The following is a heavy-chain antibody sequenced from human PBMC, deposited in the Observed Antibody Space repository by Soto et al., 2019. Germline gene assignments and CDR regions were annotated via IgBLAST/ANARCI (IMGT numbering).Heavy chain of an antibody. CDR2: INPATGAA. CDR3: ARGGGVGVAGSAAFDM. D-gene: IGHD3-3*01. J-gene: IGHJ3*02. Sequence: QLHLVQSGAVVKKPGASVTVSCSASGYPVTAYYMHWVRQAPGRGLELMGGINPATGAAKYTQTFQARVTMTRGASTSTVFMELSGLTSEDTAVFYCARGGGVGVAGSAAFDMWGQGTLVTVSS. V-gene: IGHV1-2*02. CDR1: GYPVTAYY.